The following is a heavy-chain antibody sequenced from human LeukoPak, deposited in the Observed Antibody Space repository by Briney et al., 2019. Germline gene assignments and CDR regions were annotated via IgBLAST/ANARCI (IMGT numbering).Heavy chain of an antibody. J-gene: IGHJ6*02. CDR2: INHSGST. CDR1: GGSFSGYY. Sequence: SETLSLTCAVYGGSFSGYYWSWIRQPPGKGLEWIGEINHSGSTNYNPSLKSRVTISVDTSKNQFSLKLSPVTAADTAVYYCATAYCSSTSCRRPYYYYYGMDVWGQGTTVTVSS. CDR3: ATAYCSSTSCRRPYYYYYGMDV. V-gene: IGHV4-34*01. D-gene: IGHD2-2*01.